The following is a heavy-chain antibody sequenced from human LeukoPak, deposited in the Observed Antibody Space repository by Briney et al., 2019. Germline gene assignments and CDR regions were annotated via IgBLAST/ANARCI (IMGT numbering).Heavy chain of an antibody. D-gene: IGHD4-17*01. J-gene: IGHJ4*02. Sequence: GGSLRLSCTASGFTFSSYEMNWVRQAPGKGLEWVSYIGSSGSNIYYADSVKGRFTISRDNAKNSLYLRMNSLRAEDTAVYYCARIMTTVTTSDYWGQGTLVTVSS. CDR3: ARIMTTVTTSDY. CDR2: IGSSGSNI. CDR1: GFTFSSYE. V-gene: IGHV3-48*03.